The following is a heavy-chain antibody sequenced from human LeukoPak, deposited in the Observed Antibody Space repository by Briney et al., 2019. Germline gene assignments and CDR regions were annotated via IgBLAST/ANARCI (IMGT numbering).Heavy chain of an antibody. CDR3: AKDLEGSGIVGYYYYYGMDV. V-gene: IGHV3-23*01. D-gene: IGHD1-26*01. J-gene: IGHJ6*02. CDR2: ISGSGGST. CDR1: GFTFSSYA. Sequence: GGSLRLSCAASGFTFSSYAVSWVRQAPGKGLEWVSAISGSGGSTYYADSVKGRFTISRDNSKNTLYLQMNSLRAEDTAVYYCAKDLEGSGIVGYYYYYGMDVWGQGTTVTVSS.